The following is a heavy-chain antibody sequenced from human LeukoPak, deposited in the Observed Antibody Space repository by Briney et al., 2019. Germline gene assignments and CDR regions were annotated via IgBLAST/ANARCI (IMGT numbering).Heavy chain of an antibody. CDR1: GFTFSSYS. CDR2: ISSSSSTI. D-gene: IGHD2-15*01. Sequence: GGSLRLSCAASGFTFSSYSMNWVRQAPGKGLEWVSYISSSSSTIYYADSVKGRFTISRDNAKNSLYLQMNSLIAEDTAVYYCARWYSGGGDAFDIWGQGTMVTVSS. J-gene: IGHJ3*02. CDR3: ARWYSGGGDAFDI. V-gene: IGHV3-48*01.